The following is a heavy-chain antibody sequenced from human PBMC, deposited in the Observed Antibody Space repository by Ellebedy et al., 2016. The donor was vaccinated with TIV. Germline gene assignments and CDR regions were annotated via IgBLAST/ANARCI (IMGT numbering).Heavy chain of an antibody. CDR2: IIPIFGTA. J-gene: IGHJ4*02. CDR1: GGTFSSYA. V-gene: IGHV1-69*13. D-gene: IGHD5-18*01. Sequence: AASVKVSCKASGGTFSSYAISWVRQAPGQGLEWMGGIIPIFGTANYAQKFQGRVTITADESTSTAYMELSSLRSEDTAVYYCARDLPRGYSYGDSDYWGQGTLVTVSS. CDR3: ARDLPRGYSYGDSDY.